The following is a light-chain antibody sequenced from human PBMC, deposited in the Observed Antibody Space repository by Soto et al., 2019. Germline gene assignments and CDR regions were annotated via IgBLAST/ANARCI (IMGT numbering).Light chain of an antibody. CDR2: DVS. CDR3: SSYTSSSTLV. J-gene: IGLJ1*01. V-gene: IGLV2-14*01. Sequence: QSALAQPASVSGSPGQSITISCTGTSSDVGGYNYVSWYQQHPGKAPKLMIYDVSNRPSGVSNRFSGSKSGNTASLTISGLQAEEDADYYCSSYTSSSTLVFGTGTKVTVL. CDR1: SSDVGGYNY.